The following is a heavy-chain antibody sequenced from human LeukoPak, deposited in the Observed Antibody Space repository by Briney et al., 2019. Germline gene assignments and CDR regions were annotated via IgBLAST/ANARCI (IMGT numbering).Heavy chain of an antibody. V-gene: IGHV1-3*01. CDR3: ARERDDDPFDI. CDR1: GDSSRTNA. CDR2: ISAGSGNT. D-gene: IGHD1-1*01. Sequence: ASVKVSCKASGDSSRTNAIVWLRQAPGQRPEWMGWISAGSGNTKYSQTFQDRRTLTRDTAASTVYMDLSSLRPEDTAVYFCARERDDDPFDIWGQGTLVIVSS. J-gene: IGHJ3*02.